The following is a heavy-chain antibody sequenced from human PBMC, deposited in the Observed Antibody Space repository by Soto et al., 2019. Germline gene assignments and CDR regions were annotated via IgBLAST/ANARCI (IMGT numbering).Heavy chain of an antibody. CDR2: ISSSSSYI. V-gene: IGHV3-21*01. CDR3: WKEYYRETTLVKDCDY. J-gene: IGHJ4*02. CDR1: GFTFSSYS. Sequence: GGSLRLSCAASGFTFSSYSMNWVRQAPGKGLEWVSSISSSSSYIYYADSVKGRFTISRDNAKNSLYLQMNSLRAEETAVYYCWKEYYRETTLVKDCDYWGQGNLVSVSS. D-gene: IGHD4-17*01.